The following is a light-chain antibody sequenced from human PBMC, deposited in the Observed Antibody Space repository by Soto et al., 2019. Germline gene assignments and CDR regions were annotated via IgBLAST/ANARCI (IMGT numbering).Light chain of an antibody. CDR3: CLFAGSSTNV. CDR2: EAN. CDR1: SSDVGSYNL. J-gene: IGLJ1*01. Sequence: QSVLTQPASVSGSPGQSITISCTGTSSDVGSYNLVSWYQHHPGKDPKLIIYEANKRPSGVSDRFSGSKSGNTASLTISGLQAEDEAAYYCCLFAGSSTNVFGTATKVTVL. V-gene: IGLV2-23*01.